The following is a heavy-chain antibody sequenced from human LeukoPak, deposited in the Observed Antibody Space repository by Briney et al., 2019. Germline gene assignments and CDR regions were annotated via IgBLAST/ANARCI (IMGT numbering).Heavy chain of an antibody. J-gene: IGHJ4*02. CDR2: VDVSGTSK. V-gene: IGHV3-48*03. CDR1: GFTCSNFE. CDR3: AKPGGSGWYAYDY. D-gene: IGHD6-19*01. Sequence: GGSLRLSCAVSGFTCSNFEMNWVRQAPGKGLEWVSYVDVSGTSKYYADSVKGRFTISRDNAKNTLYLQMNSLRADDTAVYYCAKPGGSGWYAYDYWGQGTLVTVSS.